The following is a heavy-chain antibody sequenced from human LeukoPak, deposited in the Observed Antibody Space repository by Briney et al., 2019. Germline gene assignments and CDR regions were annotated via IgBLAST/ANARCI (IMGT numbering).Heavy chain of an antibody. CDR3: ARGNSGSYWGASYYYIDV. Sequence: SETLSLTCAVYGGSFSGYYWSLIRQAPGKGLEWIGEVYHRGVTKYTPSVESRGSISVDTSKNQFALSLSFVHAADTAVYYCARGNSGSYWGASYYYIDVWGRGTTVNV. CDR2: VYHRGVT. V-gene: IGHV4-34*01. CDR1: GGSFSGYY. J-gene: IGHJ6*03. D-gene: IGHD1-26*01.